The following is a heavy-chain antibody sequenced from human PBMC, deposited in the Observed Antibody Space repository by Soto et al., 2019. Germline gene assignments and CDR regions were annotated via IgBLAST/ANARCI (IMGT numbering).Heavy chain of an antibody. V-gene: IGHV1-69*13. D-gene: IGHD6-13*01. CDR1: GGTFGGYG. J-gene: IGHJ4*02. CDR2: ILPLFAAA. CDR3: ARDPGKSSSCYDY. Sequence: ASVKVSCKASGGTFGGYGLSWMRQAPGQGLEWMGGILPLFAAANYAQKFQGRVTISAEESASAAYLELHSLRSDDTAVYFCARDPGKSSSCYDYWGQGTLVTVSS.